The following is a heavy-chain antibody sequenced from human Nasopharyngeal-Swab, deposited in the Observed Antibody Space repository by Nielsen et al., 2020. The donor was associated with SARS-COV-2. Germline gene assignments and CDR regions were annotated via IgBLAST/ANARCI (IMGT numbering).Heavy chain of an antibody. CDR1: GFSFSTYD. V-gene: IGHV3-23*03. J-gene: IGHJ4*02. CDR2: IYGGDGRT. CDR3: TKGAWLDD. Sequence: GESLKISCAASGFSFSTYDMSWVRQAPGKGLEWVSVIYGGDGRTVYADAVKGRFTISRDNSKNMLYLQMNSLRAEDTAVYYCTKGAWLDDWGKGTLVTVSS. D-gene: IGHD3-16*01.